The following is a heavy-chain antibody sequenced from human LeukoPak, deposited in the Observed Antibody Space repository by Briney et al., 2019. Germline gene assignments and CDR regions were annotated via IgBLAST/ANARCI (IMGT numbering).Heavy chain of an antibody. CDR1: GFTFSSYA. CDR3: ARDPDYGDYVYFDY. D-gene: IGHD4-17*01. J-gene: IGHJ4*02. V-gene: IGHV3-23*01. Sequence: GGSLRLSCAASGFTFSSYAMSWVRQAPGKGLEWVSAISGSGGSTNYADSVKGRFTISRDNSKNTLYLQMNSLRAEDTAVYYCARDPDYGDYVYFDYWGQGTLVTVSS. CDR2: ISGSGGST.